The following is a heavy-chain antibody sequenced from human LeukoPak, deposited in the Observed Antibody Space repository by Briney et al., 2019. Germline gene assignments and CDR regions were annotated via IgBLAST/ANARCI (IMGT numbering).Heavy chain of an antibody. V-gene: IGHV1-69*05. CDR2: MIPFYGTA. CDR3: ATGERGFSHGYYCFMYV. D-gene: IGHD5-24*01. Sequence: SLRVSCKASVGTFSDYALYWVRQAPGQGREWMGGMIPFYGTANSAQKFHGGVTITTDESTTTAYMERSSLRSDDTAVYYCATGERGFSHGYYCFMYVWGKETTVTVS. J-gene: IGHJ6*03. CDR1: VGTFSDYA.